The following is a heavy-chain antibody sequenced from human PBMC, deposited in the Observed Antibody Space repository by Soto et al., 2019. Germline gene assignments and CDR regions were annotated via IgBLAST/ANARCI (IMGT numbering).Heavy chain of an antibody. CDR2: ISAYSGNT. CDR1: GYTFTSYG. J-gene: IGHJ4*02. V-gene: IGHV1-18*01. CDR3: ARTDTQYYFDY. Sequence: ASVKVSCKASGYTFTSYGIIWVRQAPGQGLEWMGWISAYSGNTNYAQKLQGRVTMTTDTSTSTAYMELRSLRSDDTAVYYCARTDTQYYFDYWGQGTLVTVSS.